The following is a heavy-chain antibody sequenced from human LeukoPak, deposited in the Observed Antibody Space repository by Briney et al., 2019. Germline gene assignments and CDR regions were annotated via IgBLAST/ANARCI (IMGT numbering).Heavy chain of an antibody. CDR2: IKHDGSEK. CDR1: GFTFSRYW. Sequence: PGGSLRLSCAASGFTFSRYWMSWVRQAPGRGLEWVANIKHDGSEKYYVDSVKGRFTISRDNAKNSLYLQMNSLRAEDTAVYYCARDPSVEYSSTGFDYWGQGTLVTVSS. D-gene: IGHD6-6*01. V-gene: IGHV3-7*01. CDR3: ARDPSVEYSSTGFDY. J-gene: IGHJ4*02.